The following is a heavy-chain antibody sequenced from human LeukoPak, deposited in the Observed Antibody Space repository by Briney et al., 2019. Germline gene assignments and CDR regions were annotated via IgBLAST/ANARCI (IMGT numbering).Heavy chain of an antibody. CDR2: ISSSSYI. CDR3: ARAQDYDFWSGYLHYMDV. CDR1: GFTFSSYS. Sequence: GGSLRLSCAASGFTFSSYSMNWVRQAPGEGLEWVSSISSSSYIYYADSVKGRFTISRDNAKNSLYLQMNSLRAEDTAVYYCARAQDYDFWSGYLHYMDVWGKGTTVTVSS. D-gene: IGHD3-3*01. J-gene: IGHJ6*03. V-gene: IGHV3-21*01.